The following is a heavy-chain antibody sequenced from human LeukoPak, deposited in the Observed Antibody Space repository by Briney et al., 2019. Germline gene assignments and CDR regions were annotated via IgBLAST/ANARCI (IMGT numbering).Heavy chain of an antibody. CDR1: GFDLNTYE. CDR2: ITISGHTK. J-gene: IGHJ5*02. Sequence: GGSLRLSCVASGFDLNTYEMNWVRQAPGKGLEWIADITISGHTKNYADSVKGRFTISRDNAGTSPYLQMNSLRVEDTGVYYCARGDPYADLWGQGTLVTVPS. V-gene: IGHV3-48*03. D-gene: IGHD4-17*01. CDR3: ARGDPYADL.